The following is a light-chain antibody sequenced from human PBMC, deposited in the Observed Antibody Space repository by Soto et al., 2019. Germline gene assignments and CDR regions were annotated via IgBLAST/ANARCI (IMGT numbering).Light chain of an antibody. CDR1: QSVGSD. V-gene: IGKV3-15*01. J-gene: IGKJ1*01. CDR3: QQYDTYWT. Sequence: EIVMTQSPATLSVSPGARATLSCRASQSVGSDLVWYRQKPGQAPRLLIYGASNRATGVPDRFSGSGSGTVFTLTINSLQPDDFATYYCQQYDTYWTFGQGTKVDIK. CDR2: GAS.